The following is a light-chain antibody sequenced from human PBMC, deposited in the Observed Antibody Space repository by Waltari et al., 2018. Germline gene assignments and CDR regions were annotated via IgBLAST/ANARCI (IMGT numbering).Light chain of an antibody. Sequence: DIQMTQSPSPLSVSVGDRVPLTCRANKGISNSLAWYQQKPGKAPKLLLYAASTLESGVPARFSGSGSGTDYTLTISSLQPEDFATYYCQQYYSIPPVTFGPGTRVDFK. CDR1: KGISNS. V-gene: IGKV1-NL1*01. CDR3: QQYYSIPPVT. J-gene: IGKJ3*01. CDR2: AAS.